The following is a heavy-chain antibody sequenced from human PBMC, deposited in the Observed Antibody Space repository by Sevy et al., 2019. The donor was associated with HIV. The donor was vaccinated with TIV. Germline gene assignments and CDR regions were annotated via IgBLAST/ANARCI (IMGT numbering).Heavy chain of an antibody. Sequence: GGSLRLSCAASGFTFNRYWMSWVRQAPGKGLEWVANIKQDESEKHYADSVKGRFTISRDNTKNSLFPQLDTVRDEVSGMYYCAKIEDGDFGGVVRVWGQGTMVTVSS. CDR1: GFTFNRYW. CDR2: IKQDESEK. D-gene: IGHD2-21*01. J-gene: IGHJ3*01. V-gene: IGHV3-7*03. CDR3: AKIEDGDFGGVVRV.